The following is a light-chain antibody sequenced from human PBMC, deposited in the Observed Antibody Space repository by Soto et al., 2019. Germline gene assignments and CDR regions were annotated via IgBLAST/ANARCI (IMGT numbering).Light chain of an antibody. V-gene: IGKV1-5*03. CDR3: LQHNAYPKT. CDR1: QSISSW. J-gene: IGKJ1*01. Sequence: DIQMTQSPSTLSASVGDRVTITCRASQSISSWLAWYQQKPGKAPKLLINKASSLESGVPSRFSGSGSGTEFTLTISSLQPEDFATYYCLQHNAYPKTFGQGTKVDI. CDR2: KAS.